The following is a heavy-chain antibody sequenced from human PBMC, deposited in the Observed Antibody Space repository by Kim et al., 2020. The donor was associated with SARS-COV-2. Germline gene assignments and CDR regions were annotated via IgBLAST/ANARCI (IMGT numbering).Heavy chain of an antibody. CDR1: GFTVSNSY. D-gene: IGHD3-3*01. V-gene: IGHV3-53*01. CDR3: ARGARFSAIVDF. CDR2: IYDDGTT. J-gene: IGHJ4*02. Sequence: GGSLRLSCAASGFTVSNSYMSWIRQAPGKGLEWVSVIYDDGTTYNADSVKGRFTISRDNPKNTLHLQMNRLSVEDTAMYYCARGARFSAIVDFWGQGTLVIVSS.